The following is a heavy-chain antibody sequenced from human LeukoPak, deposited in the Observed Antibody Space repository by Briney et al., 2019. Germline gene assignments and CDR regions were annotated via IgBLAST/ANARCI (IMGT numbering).Heavy chain of an antibody. CDR2: INWNSDSI. CDR3: ARDWGSMVRGVIID. V-gene: IGHV3-9*01. CDR1: GFTFDDYA. Sequence: GGSLRLSCAVSGFTFDDYAMHWVRQVPGKGLEWVSGINWNSDSIGYAVRGRFTISRDNAKNSLYLQMNSLRAEDTAVYYCARDWGSMVRGVIIDWGQGTLVTVSS. D-gene: IGHD3-10*01. J-gene: IGHJ4*02.